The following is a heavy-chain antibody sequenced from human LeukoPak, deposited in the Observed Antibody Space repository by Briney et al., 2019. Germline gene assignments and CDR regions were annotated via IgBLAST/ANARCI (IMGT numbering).Heavy chain of an antibody. CDR3: ATEPGYCSGGRCYGGWFDP. V-gene: IGHV4-34*01. D-gene: IGHD2-15*01. CDR2: INHSGST. Sequence: PSETLSLTCAVYGGSFSGYYWSWIRQPPGKGLEWIGEINHSGSTNYNPSLKSRVTISLDTSNNQFSLRLSSVTAADTAVYYCATEPGYCSGGRCYGGWFDPWGQGTLVTVSS. J-gene: IGHJ5*02. CDR1: GGSFSGYY.